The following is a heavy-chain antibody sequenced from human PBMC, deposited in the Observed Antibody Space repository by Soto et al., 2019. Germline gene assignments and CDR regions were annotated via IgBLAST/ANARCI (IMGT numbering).Heavy chain of an antibody. J-gene: IGHJ6*02. CDR3: ERGTTTSAFSAMDV. Sequence: QVQLVESGGGVVQPGRSLRLSCAASGFTFSNNAMDWVRQAPGKGLEWVAVISYDGSNKYIAESVKGRFTISRDNSKNTLFLQMNSLRAEDTAVYYCERGTTTSAFSAMDVWGPGTTVTVSS. CDR2: ISYDGSNK. CDR1: GFTFSNNA. D-gene: IGHD1-1*01. V-gene: IGHV3-30-3*01.